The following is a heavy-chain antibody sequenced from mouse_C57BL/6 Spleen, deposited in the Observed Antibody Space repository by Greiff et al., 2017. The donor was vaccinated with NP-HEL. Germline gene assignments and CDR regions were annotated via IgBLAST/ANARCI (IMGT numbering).Heavy chain of an antibody. CDR2: LRSGGST. Sequence: VQLVESGPGLVQPSQSLSITCTVSGFSLTSYGVHWVRQSPGKGLEWLGVLRSGGSTDYNAAFISRLSIRKDNSKSQVFFKMNSLQADDTAIYYCARSDYYDYFDYWGQGTTLTVSS. CDR3: ARSDYYDYFDY. D-gene: IGHD1-1*01. J-gene: IGHJ2*01. CDR1: GFSLTSYG. V-gene: IGHV2-2*01.